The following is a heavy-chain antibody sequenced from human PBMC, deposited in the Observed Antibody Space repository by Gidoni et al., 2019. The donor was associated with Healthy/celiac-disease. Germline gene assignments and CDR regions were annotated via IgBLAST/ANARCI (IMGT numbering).Heavy chain of an antibody. V-gene: IGHV3-23*01. CDR3: AVSKPGIAAAGGTADY. J-gene: IGHJ4*02. Sequence: EVQLLESGGGLVQPGGSLRLSCAASGFTFSSYAMSWVRQAPGKGLEWVSAISGSGGSTYYADSVKGRFTISRDNSKNTLYLQMNSLRAEDTAVYYCAVSKPGIAAAGGTADYWGQGTLVTVSS. CDR1: GFTFSSYA. CDR2: ISGSGGST. D-gene: IGHD6-13*01.